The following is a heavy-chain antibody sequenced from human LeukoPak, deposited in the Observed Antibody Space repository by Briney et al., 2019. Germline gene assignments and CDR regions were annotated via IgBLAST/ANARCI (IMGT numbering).Heavy chain of an antibody. D-gene: IGHD3-10*01. CDR2: ITSDGSVT. Sequence: GGSLRLSCSASGFPFSMAWMHWVRQAPGKGLVWVARITSDGSVTTYADSVRGRFSISRDNAKKKLFLQMNSLSAEDTAVYYCAKDSSIAFGSGRVSWFDPWGQGTLVTVSS. CDR3: AKDSSIAFGSGRVSWFDP. V-gene: IGHV3-74*01. CDR1: GFPFSMAW. J-gene: IGHJ5*02.